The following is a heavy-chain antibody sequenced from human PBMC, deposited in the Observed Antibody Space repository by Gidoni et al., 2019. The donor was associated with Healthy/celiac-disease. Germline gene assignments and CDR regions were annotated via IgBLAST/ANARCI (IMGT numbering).Heavy chain of an antibody. CDR2: IIPIFGTA. CDR1: GGTFSSYA. D-gene: IGHD6-13*01. CDR3: ARRGGYSSLEDYYYYGMDV. V-gene: IGHV1-69*01. J-gene: IGHJ6*02. Sequence: QVQLAQSGAEVKKPGSSVKVSCKASGGTFSSYAISWVRQAPGQGLEWMGGIIPIFGTANYAQKFQGRVTITADESTSTAYMELSSLRSEDTAVYYCARRGGYSSLEDYYYYGMDVWGQGTTVTVSS.